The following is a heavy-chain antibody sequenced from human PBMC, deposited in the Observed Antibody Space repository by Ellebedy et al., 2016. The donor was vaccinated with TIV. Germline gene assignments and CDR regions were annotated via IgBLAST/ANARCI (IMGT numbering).Heavy chain of an antibody. CDR1: GFRFAGHA. D-gene: IGHD2-2*01. Sequence: PGGSLRLSCAASGFRFAGHAMSWVRQAQGKGLEWVSSITGSGDKTYYRNSVRGRFSISRDNSRDTLYLDMTILRGEDTALYSCARSAGDSSRWFVSWGQGTVVIVSS. CDR3: ARSAGDSSRWFVS. V-gene: IGHV3-23*01. CDR2: ITGSGDKT. J-gene: IGHJ5*01.